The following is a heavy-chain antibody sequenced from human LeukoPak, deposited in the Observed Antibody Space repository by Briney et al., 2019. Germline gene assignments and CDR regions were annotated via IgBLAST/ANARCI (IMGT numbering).Heavy chain of an antibody. CDR3: ARYGGGHWAFDI. CDR1: GFTFSDYY. J-gene: IGHJ3*02. Sequence: GGSLRLSCAAAGFTFSDYYMNWVRPAPGKGLEWVSSIISSSSYIYYEDSVKGRFTISRDNAKNSLYLQMNSLRAEDTAVYYCARYGGGHWAFDIWGQGTMVTVSS. D-gene: IGHD3-10*01. V-gene: IGHV3-21*01. CDR2: IISSSSYI.